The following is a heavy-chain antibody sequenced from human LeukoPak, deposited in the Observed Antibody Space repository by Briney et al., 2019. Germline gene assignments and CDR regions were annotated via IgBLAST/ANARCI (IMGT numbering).Heavy chain of an antibody. V-gene: IGHV4-59*08. Sequence: PSETLSLTCTVSGGSISSYYWSWIRQPPGKGLEWIGYIYYSGSTNYNPSLKSRVTISVDTSKNQFSLKLSSVTAADTAVYYCARGLYGSESYYISGPYYFDYWGQGTLVTVSS. CDR3: ARGLYGSESYYISGPYYFDY. CDR2: IYYSGST. D-gene: IGHD3-10*01. CDR1: GGSISSYY. J-gene: IGHJ4*02.